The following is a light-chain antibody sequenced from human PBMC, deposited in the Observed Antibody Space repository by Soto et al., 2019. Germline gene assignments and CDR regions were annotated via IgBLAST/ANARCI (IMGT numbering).Light chain of an antibody. Sequence: EIVLTQSPGTLSLSPGERATLSCRASQSLNSGYLAWYQQKPGQAPRLLIYGASSRATGIPDRFSGSVSGTEFTLTISRLEPDDFAVYYCQQYGSSLRTFGQGTKVDTK. CDR2: GAS. CDR3: QQYGSSLRT. CDR1: QSLNSGY. V-gene: IGKV3-20*01. J-gene: IGKJ1*01.